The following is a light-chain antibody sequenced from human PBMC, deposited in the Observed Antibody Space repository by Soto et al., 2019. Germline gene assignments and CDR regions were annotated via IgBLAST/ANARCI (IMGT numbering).Light chain of an antibody. CDR1: QSFSNN. V-gene: IGKV3-15*01. Sequence: EIVMTQSPATLSVSPGERATLSCRASQSFSNNLAWYQQKPGQAPRLLIYGASTRATGIPARFSGSGSGTEFTLTISSLQSEDFAVYYCQQYNNWPPAITFGQGTRLEI. J-gene: IGKJ5*01. CDR3: QQYNNWPPAIT. CDR2: GAS.